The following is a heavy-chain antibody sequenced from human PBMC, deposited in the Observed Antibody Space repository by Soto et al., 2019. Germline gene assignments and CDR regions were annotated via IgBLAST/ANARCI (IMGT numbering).Heavy chain of an antibody. V-gene: IGHV3-23*01. CDR1: GFTFSNYA. Sequence: GGSLRLSCAASGFTFSNYAMSWVRQAPGKGLEWVSSISDSGRSAYYADSVKGRFTISRDNSKDTLYVHINTLRAEDTAVYYCAKWARGSKFDPWGQGTLVTVSS. CDR3: AKWARGSKFDP. J-gene: IGHJ5*02. D-gene: IGHD3-10*01. CDR2: ISDSGRSA.